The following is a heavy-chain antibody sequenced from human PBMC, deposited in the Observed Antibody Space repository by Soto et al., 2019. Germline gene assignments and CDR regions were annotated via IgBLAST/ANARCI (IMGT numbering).Heavy chain of an antibody. Sequence: EVQLVESGGDLVQPGGSARLSCAASGFSVSGWYMDWVRQAPGKGLEWVARLKDRSQNYATEYDASVKGRFTVSRHPSQNSIFLQMNSLKIEDTAVYYCAREGDARWLDSWGQGTRVTVS. J-gene: IGHJ5*01. D-gene: IGHD1-26*01. CDR2: LKDRSQNYAT. V-gene: IGHV3-72*01. CDR1: GFSVSGWY. CDR3: AREGDARWLDS.